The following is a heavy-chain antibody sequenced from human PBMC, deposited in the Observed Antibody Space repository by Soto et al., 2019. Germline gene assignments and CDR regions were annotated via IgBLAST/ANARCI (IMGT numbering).Heavy chain of an antibody. J-gene: IGHJ4*02. V-gene: IGHV3-23*01. CDR2: ISGSGGST. Sequence: EVQLLESGGGLVQPGGSLRLSCAASGFTFSSYAMSWVRQAPGKGLEWVSAISGSGGSTYYADSVKGRFTISRDNSKNTLYLQMNSLRAEDTAVYYFANLLVGARGYFDYWGQGTLVTVSS. CDR3: ANLLVGARGYFDY. D-gene: IGHD1-26*01. CDR1: GFTFSSYA.